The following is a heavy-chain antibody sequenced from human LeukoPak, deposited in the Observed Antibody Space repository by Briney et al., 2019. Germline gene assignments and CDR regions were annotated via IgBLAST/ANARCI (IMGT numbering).Heavy chain of an antibody. J-gene: IGHJ3*02. CDR2: IYQSGST. V-gene: IGHV4-30-2*01. D-gene: IGHD2-2*01. CDR1: GGSISSGGYS. CDR3: ARSSTEDAFDI. Sequence: PSETLFLTCAVSGGSISSGGYSLSWIRQPPGKGLEWIGYIYQSGSTYYNPSLKSRVTISVDRSKNQFSLKLSSVTAADTAVYYCARSSTEDAFDIWGQGTMVTVSS.